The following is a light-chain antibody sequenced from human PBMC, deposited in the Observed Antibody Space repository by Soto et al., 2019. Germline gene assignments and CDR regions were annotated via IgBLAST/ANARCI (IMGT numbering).Light chain of an antibody. CDR1: QGISSY. CDR2: AAS. CDR3: QKLDHSPLR. V-gene: IGKV1-9*01. Sequence: IQHVKSQSCRAALVGDRVTMTCRASQGISSYLAWYQQKPGEAPKLLIYAASTLQSGVPPRFSGSGSGTEFTLKICSLQPEDFASYYCQKLDHSPLRFGQGTGLEI. J-gene: IGKJ5*01.